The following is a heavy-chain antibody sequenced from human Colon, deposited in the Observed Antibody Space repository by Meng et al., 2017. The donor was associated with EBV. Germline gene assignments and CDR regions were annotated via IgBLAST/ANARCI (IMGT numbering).Heavy chain of an antibody. V-gene: IGHV4-39*01. CDR1: CGSISISSYY. J-gene: IGHJ4*02. D-gene: IGHD3-10*01. Sequence: QLRGSGPERGKPPAPRSLTCTVSCGSISISSYYWGWIRQPPGKGLEWIGSIYYNGSTYYNPSLKSRVTISVDTSKNQFSLKLNSVTAADTAVYYCARRRYYYGSGSYHSYYFDYWGQGALVTVSS. CDR3: ARRRYYYGSGSYHSYYFDY. CDR2: IYYNGST.